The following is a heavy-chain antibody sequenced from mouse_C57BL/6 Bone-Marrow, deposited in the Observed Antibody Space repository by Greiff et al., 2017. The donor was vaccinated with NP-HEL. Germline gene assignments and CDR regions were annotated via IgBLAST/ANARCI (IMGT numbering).Heavy chain of an antibody. V-gene: IGHV3-8*01. Sequence: EVKLMESGPGLAKPSQTLSLTCSVTGYSITSDYWNWIRKFPGNKLEYMGYISYSGSTYYNPSLKSRISITRDTSKNQYYLQLNSVTTEDTATDYCASSYDYDETFAYWGQGTLVTVSA. J-gene: IGHJ3*01. CDR3: ASSYDYDETFAY. D-gene: IGHD2-4*01. CDR1: GYSITSDY. CDR2: ISYSGST.